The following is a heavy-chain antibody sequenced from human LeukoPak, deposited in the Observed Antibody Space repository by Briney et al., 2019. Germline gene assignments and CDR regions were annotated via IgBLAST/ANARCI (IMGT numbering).Heavy chain of an antibody. CDR3: AREDYDSPGGAFDI. CDR2: IYYSGST. V-gene: IGHV4-31*03. J-gene: IGHJ3*02. D-gene: IGHD5-12*01. Sequence: SETLSLTCTVSGGSISSGGYYWSWIRQHPGKGLEWIGYIYYSGSTYYNPSPKSRVTISVDTSKNQFSLKLSSVTAADTAVYYCAREDYDSPGGAFDIWGQGTMVTVSS. CDR1: GGSISSGGYY.